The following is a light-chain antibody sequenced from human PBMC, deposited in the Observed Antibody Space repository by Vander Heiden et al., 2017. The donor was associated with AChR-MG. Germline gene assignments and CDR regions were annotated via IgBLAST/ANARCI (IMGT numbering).Light chain of an antibody. CDR1: QSVSSSY. CDR3: QQYGSSPRT. J-gene: IGKJ1*01. CDR2: GAS. Sequence: IVSTQSAGTLSVSPGERATLSCRASQSVSSSYVAWYQQKPGQPPRLLIYGASSRATGIPDRFSGSGSGTDFTLTISRLEPEYVVVYYCQQYGSSPRTFGQGTKVEIK. V-gene: IGKV3-20*01.